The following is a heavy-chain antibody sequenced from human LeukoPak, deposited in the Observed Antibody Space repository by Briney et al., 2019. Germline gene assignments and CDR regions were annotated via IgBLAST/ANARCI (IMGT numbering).Heavy chain of an antibody. V-gene: IGHV1-69*05. Sequence: SVKVSCKXSGGTFSSYAISWVRQTPGQGLEWMGRIIPIFGTANYAQKFQGRVTITTDESTSTAYMELSSLRSEDTAVYYCARAYYDSSGYYYFDYWGQGTLVTASS. CDR1: GGTFSSYA. D-gene: IGHD3-22*01. CDR3: ARAYYDSSGYYYFDY. J-gene: IGHJ4*02. CDR2: IIPIFGTA.